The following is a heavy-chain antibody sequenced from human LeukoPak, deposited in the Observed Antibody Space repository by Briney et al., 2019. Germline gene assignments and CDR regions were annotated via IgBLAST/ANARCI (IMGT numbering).Heavy chain of an antibody. D-gene: IGHD1-26*01. Sequence: GGSLRLSCTASGVTLSSYAMSWARQAPGKGLEWVSGISSSGSGGNTYYADSVKGRFTISRGSSKNTLFLHMNTLRAEDTAIYYCAKDRTVGASYWYFDLWGRGTLVTVSS. CDR3: AKDRTVGASYWYFDL. J-gene: IGHJ2*01. V-gene: IGHV3-23*01. CDR2: ISSSGSGGNT. CDR1: GVTLSSYA.